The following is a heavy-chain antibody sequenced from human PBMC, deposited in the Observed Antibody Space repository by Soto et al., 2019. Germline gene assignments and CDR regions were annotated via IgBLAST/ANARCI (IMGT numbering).Heavy chain of an antibody. J-gene: IGHJ5*02. CDR1: VCCITSYH. Sequence: KPSSTXSLTGFFGVCCITSYHFGLIRHFPGKGRELIAYTAYTGNTKYNPSLKSRVTISMDTSKNQLSLKLTSMTAADTAVYYCERDMHDGFTNYFETCGQGTLV. CDR2: TAYTGNT. CDR3: ERDMHDGFTNYFET. D-gene: IGHD4-4*01. V-gene: IGHV4-59*01.